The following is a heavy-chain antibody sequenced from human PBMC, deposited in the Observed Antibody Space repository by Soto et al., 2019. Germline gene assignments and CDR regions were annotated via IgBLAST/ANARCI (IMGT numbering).Heavy chain of an antibody. CDR1: GFTFDSHW. Sequence: ESGGVLVQPGGSLRLSCVASGFTFDSHWMHWVRQAPGEGLVWVSRIKPDGYAAAYADSVKGRFTISRDNTKNTVYLRMNSLRAEDTAVYFCVRESGVAADCWGQGTLVTVSS. D-gene: IGHD6-19*01. V-gene: IGHV3-74*01. CDR3: VRESGVAADC. J-gene: IGHJ4*02. CDR2: IKPDGYAA.